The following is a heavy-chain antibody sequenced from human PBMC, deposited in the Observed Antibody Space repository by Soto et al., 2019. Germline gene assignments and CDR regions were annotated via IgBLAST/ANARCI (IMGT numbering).Heavy chain of an antibody. CDR3: ATGSRGYYDDDSYYGMDV. Sequence: QVQLVQSGAEVKKPGASVKVSCKVSGYTLTELSMHWVRQAPGKGLEWMGGFDPEDGETLYAQKFQGRVTMTEDTARDTPSMEPSRLRAEDTAVYSCATGSRGYYDDDSYYGMDVWGQGTTVTVAS. CDR1: GYTLTELS. V-gene: IGHV1-24*01. D-gene: IGHD3-22*01. J-gene: IGHJ6*02. CDR2: FDPEDGET.